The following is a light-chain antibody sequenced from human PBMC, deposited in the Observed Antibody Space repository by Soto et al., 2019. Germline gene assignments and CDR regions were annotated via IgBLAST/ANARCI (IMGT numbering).Light chain of an antibody. V-gene: IGKV3-11*01. CDR2: DAS. CDR3: QQRSNWLWT. J-gene: IGKJ1*01. Sequence: ENVLTQSPGTLSLSPGERATLSCRASQSVSSYLAWYQQKPGQAPRLLIYDASNRATGIPARFSGSGSGTDFTLTISSLEPEDFAVYYCQQRSNWLWTFGQGTKVDIK. CDR1: QSVSSY.